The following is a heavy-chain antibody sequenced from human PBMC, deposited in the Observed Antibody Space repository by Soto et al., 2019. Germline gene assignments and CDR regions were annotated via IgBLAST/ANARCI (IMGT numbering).Heavy chain of an antibody. CDR1: DDSINRSHR. CDR2: IYYSGSS. J-gene: IGHJ4*02. V-gene: IGHV4-28*02. Sequence: TPALTCAVHDDSINRSHRWYGVRRPQGKGLEWIGYIYYSGSSNYNPSLKSRVTMSVDTPKNQFSLKLTSVTAVDTAVYYCAGMVVAGTWDYWGQGTLVTVS. CDR3: AGMVVAGTWDY. D-gene: IGHD6-19*01.